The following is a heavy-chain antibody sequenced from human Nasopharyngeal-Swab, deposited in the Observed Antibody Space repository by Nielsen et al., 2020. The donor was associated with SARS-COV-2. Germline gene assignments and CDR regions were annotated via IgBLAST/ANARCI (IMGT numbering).Heavy chain of an antibody. CDR1: GFSFSHYN. D-gene: IGHD2/OR15-2a*01. CDR2: INGDGSSL. Sequence: GGSLRLSCAASGFSFSHYNMHWVRQAPGKGLVWVSRINGDGSSLNYADFVKGRFTISTDNAKSTLYLEMNSLRAEDTAVYYCARGRGSSTSMIGYWGQGTLVTVSS. V-gene: IGHV3-74*01. CDR3: ARGRGSSTSMIGY. J-gene: IGHJ4*02.